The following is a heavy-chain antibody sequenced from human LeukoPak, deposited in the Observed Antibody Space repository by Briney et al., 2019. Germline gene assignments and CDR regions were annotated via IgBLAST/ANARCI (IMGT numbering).Heavy chain of an antibody. V-gene: IGHV3-7*01. D-gene: IGHD3-22*01. CDR2: VNEDASEK. Sequence: PGGSLRLSCAASGFTFSSHWMSWVRQAPGKGLEWVANVNEDASEKHYVDSVKGRFTISRDNAKNSLYLQMNSLRAEDTAVYYCVREEGIDGSGYYYVLGYWGQGTLVTVSS. CDR1: GFTFSSHW. J-gene: IGHJ4*02. CDR3: VREEGIDGSGYYYVLGY.